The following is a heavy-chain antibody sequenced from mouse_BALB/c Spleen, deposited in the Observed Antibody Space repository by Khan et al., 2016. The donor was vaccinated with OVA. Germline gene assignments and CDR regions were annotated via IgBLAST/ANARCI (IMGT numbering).Heavy chain of an antibody. CDR2: IYPGDGSS. V-gene: IGHV1S56*01. CDR3: AREGLRGGAMDY. CDR1: GYTFTSYD. Sequence: QVQLQQSGPELVKPGALVKISCKASGYTFTSYDINWVKQRPGQGLEWIGWIYPGDGSSKYHEKFKGKATLTADTSSSTAFMQLTSLTSENSAVYFCAREGLRGGAMDYWGQGTSVTVSS. D-gene: IGHD2-4*01. J-gene: IGHJ4*01.